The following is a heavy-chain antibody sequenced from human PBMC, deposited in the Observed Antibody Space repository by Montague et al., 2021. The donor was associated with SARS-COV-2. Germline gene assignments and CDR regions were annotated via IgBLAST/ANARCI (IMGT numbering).Heavy chain of an antibody. CDR2: IWNDGRNK. Sequence: FLRLSCAASGFTFSSYGMHWVRQAPGKGLEWVAVIWNDGRNKYYADSVKGRFTISRDNSKNTLYLQMNSLRAEDTAVYYCAKEIIEVAADWYFDLWGHGTLVTVSS. CDR3: AKEIIEVAADWYFDL. V-gene: IGHV3-33*06. J-gene: IGHJ2*01. CDR1: GFTFSSYG. D-gene: IGHD6-19*01.